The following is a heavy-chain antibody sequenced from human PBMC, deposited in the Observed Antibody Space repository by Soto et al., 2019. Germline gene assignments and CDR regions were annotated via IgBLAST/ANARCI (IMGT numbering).Heavy chain of an antibody. CDR3: AREGRGKKAGYNGLVSLGY. CDR2: VNPSGGST. Sequence: GASVKVSCKASGYLFTAYSMHWVRLAPGQGLEWMGVVNPSGGSTKYAQNFQGRVTMTRDTSTTTASLELSSLGSDDTAVYYCAREGRGKKAGYNGLVSLGYWGQGTLVT. D-gene: IGHD2-2*02. J-gene: IGHJ4*02. CDR1: GYLFTAYS. V-gene: IGHV1-46*01.